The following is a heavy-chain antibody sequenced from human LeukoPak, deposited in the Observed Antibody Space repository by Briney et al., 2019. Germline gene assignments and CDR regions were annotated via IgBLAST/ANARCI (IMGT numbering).Heavy chain of an antibody. CDR2: IKSKTNGGTT. CDR3: TTLYRFDP. V-gene: IGHV3-15*01. CDR1: GFTFSTYW. J-gene: IGHJ5*02. D-gene: IGHD2-2*02. Sequence: PGGSLRLSCEASGFTFSTYWMHWVRQPPGKGLEWVGHIKSKTNGGTTDYAAPVKGRFTISRDDSKNTLYLQMNSLKTEDTAVYYCTTLYRFDPWGQGTLVTVSS.